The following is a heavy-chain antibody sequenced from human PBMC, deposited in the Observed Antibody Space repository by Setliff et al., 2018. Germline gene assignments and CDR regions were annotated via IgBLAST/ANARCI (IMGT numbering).Heavy chain of an antibody. V-gene: IGHV3-23*03. CDR2: IYSDNMTT. D-gene: IGHD3-10*01. J-gene: IGHJ5*01. Sequence: RLSCATSGFTFKSYAMIWVRQTPGKGLEWVSLIYSDNMTTSYADSVKGRFTISRDNSKNTLFPQMNSLRVEDTATYYCARDRGGTNPWFDFWGQGTQVTVSS. CDR1: GFTFKSYA. CDR3: ARDRGGTNPWFDF.